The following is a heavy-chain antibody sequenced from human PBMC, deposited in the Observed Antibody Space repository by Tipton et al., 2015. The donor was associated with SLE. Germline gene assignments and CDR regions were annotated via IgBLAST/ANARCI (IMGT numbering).Heavy chain of an antibody. CDR1: GGSISSYY. CDR3: ARLAHYNSSWYLGV. Sequence: TLSLTCTVSGGSISSYYWGWIRQPPGKGLEWIGYIYYSGSTNYNPSLKSRVTISVDTSKSQFSLRLRSVTAADTAVYYYARLAHYNSSWYLGVWGQGSLVTISS. CDR2: IYYSGST. D-gene: IGHD3-22*01. J-gene: IGHJ4*02. V-gene: IGHV4-59*08.